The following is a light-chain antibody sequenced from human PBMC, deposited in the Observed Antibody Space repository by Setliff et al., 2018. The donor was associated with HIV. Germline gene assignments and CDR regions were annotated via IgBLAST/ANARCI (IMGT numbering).Light chain of an antibody. Sequence: QSALTQPASVSGSPGPSITIPCNGSSSDIGGYDYVSWYQQHPGTAPKLIIYDVTRRTSGVSNRFSGSKSGNTASLTISGLQTEDEADYYCQSYDSSLSGYVTFGGGTKVTVL. CDR3: QSYDSSLSGYVT. J-gene: IGLJ2*01. V-gene: IGLV2-14*03. CDR2: DVT. CDR1: SSDIGGYDY.